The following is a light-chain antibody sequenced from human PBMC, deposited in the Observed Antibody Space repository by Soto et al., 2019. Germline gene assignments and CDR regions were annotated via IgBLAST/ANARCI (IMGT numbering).Light chain of an antibody. Sequence: EIVLTQSPATLSLSPGGRATLSCRASQSVRNYLTWYQQKPGQPPRLLIYDASNRATGIPARFSGSASGTDFTLTISSLEPDDFAVYYCQQRNLGLTFGGGTKVEIK. CDR1: QSVRNY. CDR3: QQRNLGLT. V-gene: IGKV3-11*01. CDR2: DAS. J-gene: IGKJ4*01.